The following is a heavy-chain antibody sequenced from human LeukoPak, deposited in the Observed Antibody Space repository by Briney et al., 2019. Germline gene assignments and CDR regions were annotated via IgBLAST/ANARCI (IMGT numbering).Heavy chain of an antibody. CDR1: GGSISSYY. J-gene: IGHJ5*02. CDR2: IYTSGST. Sequence: SETLSLTCTVSGGSISSYYWSWIRQPAGKGLEWIGRIYTSGSTNYNPSLKSRVTMSVDTSKNQFYLKLSSVPAADTAVYYCARDSYGSGSYYPNWFDPWGQGTLVTVSS. D-gene: IGHD3-10*01. CDR3: ARDSYGSGSYYPNWFDP. V-gene: IGHV4-4*07.